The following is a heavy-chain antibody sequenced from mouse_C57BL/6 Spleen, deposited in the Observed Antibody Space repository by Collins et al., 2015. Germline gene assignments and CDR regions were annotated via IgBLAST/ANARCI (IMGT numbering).Heavy chain of an antibody. CDR3: TRGGDGYPYYAMDY. V-gene: IGHV1S81*02. CDR1: GYTFTSYY. Sequence: QVQLQQSGAELVKPGASVKLSCKASGYTFTSYYMYWVKQRPGQGLEWIGEINPSNGGTNFNEKLKSKATLTVDKSSSTAYMQLSSLTSEDSAVYYCTRGGDGYPYYAMDYWGQGTSVTVSS. CDR2: INPSNGGT. J-gene: IGHJ4*01. D-gene: IGHD2-3*01.